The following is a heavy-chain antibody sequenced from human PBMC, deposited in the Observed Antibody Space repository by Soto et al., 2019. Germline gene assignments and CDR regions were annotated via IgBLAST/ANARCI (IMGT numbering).Heavy chain of an antibody. D-gene: IGHD1-26*01. CDR1: GFTFSSYA. Sequence: GGSLRHSCAASGFTFSSYAMSWVRKAPGKGLEWVSAISGSGGSTYYADSVKGRFTISRDNSKNTLYLQMNSLRAEDTAVYYWAKLSGSYYEYGMDVWGQGTTVTVSS. V-gene: IGHV3-23*01. CDR3: AKLSGSYYEYGMDV. CDR2: ISGSGGST. J-gene: IGHJ6*02.